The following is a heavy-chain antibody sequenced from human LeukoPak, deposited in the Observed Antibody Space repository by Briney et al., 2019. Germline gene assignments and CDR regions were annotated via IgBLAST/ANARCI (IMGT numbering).Heavy chain of an antibody. V-gene: IGHV1-46*01. CDR3: ARGGHTAMVLYYYYMDV. CDR2: INPSGGST. J-gene: IGHJ6*03. Sequence: GASVKVSCKASGYTFTSYYMHWVRQAPGQGLEWMGIINPSGGSTSYAQKFQGRVTMTRDMSTSTVYMELSSLRSEDAAIYFCARGGHTAMVLYYYYMDVWGNGTTVTISS. CDR1: GYTFTSYY. D-gene: IGHD5-18*01.